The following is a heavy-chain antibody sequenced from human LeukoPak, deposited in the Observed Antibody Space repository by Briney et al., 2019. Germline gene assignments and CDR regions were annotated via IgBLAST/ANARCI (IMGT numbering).Heavy chain of an antibody. D-gene: IGHD6-13*01. J-gene: IGHJ6*03. Sequence: GGSLRLSCAASGFTFSSYGMHWVRQAPGKGLEWVAFIRYDGSNKYYADSVKGRFTISRDNSKNTLYLQMNSLRAEDAAVYYCAKDRIAAYYYYYMDVWGKGTTVTVSS. CDR2: IRYDGSNK. V-gene: IGHV3-30*02. CDR3: AKDRIAAYYYYYMDV. CDR1: GFTFSSYG.